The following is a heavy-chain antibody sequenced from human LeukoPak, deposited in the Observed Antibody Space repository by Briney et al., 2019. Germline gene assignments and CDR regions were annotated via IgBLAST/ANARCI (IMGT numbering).Heavy chain of an antibody. Sequence: PGGSLRLSCAASGFTFSSYNMSWVRQAPGKGLEWISYISGSSTDIYYADSVKGRFTISRNNAKNSLYLQMNSLRAEDTAVYYCARSIPGDYWGQGTLVTVSA. J-gene: IGHJ4*02. CDR2: ISGSSTDI. CDR3: ARSIPGDY. D-gene: IGHD2-21*01. V-gene: IGHV3-48*01. CDR1: GFTFSSYN.